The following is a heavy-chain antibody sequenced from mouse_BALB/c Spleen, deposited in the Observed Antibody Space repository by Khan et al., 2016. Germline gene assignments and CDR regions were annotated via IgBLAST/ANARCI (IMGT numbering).Heavy chain of an antibody. Sequence: QIQLVQSGPELKKPGKTVKISCKASGYTFTNYGMNWVKQAPGKGLKWMGWINTYSGESTYADDFKGRFAFSLETSANTAYLQINNLKNEDTATDCGARYRYYYGSSRYFDVWGAGTTVTVSS. J-gene: IGHJ1*01. D-gene: IGHD1-1*01. CDR2: INTYSGES. V-gene: IGHV9-3-1*01. CDR1: GYTFTNYG. CDR3: ARYRYYYGSSRYFDV.